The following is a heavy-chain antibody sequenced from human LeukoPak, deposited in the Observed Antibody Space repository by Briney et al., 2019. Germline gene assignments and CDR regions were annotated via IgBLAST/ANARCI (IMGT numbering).Heavy chain of an antibody. D-gene: IGHD3-10*01. CDR3: AILWFGELLSHPFDY. CDR1: GFTFSDHY. Sequence: GGSLRLSCAASGFTFSDHYMDWVRQAPGKGLEWVSTISVGGGTTYYADSVKGRFTISRDDSKNTLYLQMNSLRAEDTAVYYCAILWFGELLSHPFDYWGQGTLVTVSS. CDR2: ISVGGGTT. V-gene: IGHV3-23*01. J-gene: IGHJ4*02.